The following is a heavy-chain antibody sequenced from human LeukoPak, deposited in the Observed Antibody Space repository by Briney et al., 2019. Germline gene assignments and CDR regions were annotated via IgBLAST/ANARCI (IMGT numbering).Heavy chain of an antibody. Sequence: PGGSLRLSCAASGFTFSSYDMHWVRQATGKSLEWVSAIGTAGDPYYPGSVKGRFTISRENAKNSLCLQMNSLRAGDTAVYYCARAFPEGYYGMDVWGKGTTVTVSS. D-gene: IGHD1-14*01. J-gene: IGHJ6*04. CDR3: ARAFPEGYYGMDV. V-gene: IGHV3-13*05. CDR1: GFTFSSYD. CDR2: IGTAGDP.